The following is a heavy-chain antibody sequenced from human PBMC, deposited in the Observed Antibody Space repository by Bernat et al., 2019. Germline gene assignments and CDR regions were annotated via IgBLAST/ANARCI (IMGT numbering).Heavy chain of an antibody. CDR2: ISAYNGNT. J-gene: IGHJ4*02. CDR3: ARALYGDYVYYFDY. Sequence: QVQLVQSGAEVKKPGASVKVSCKASGYTFTSYGISWVRQAPGQGLEWMGWISAYNGNTKYAQKLPGRVTMTTHTSPRTGYMVLRSLRSDDTAVYYCARALYGDYVYYFDYRGQGTLVTVSS. D-gene: IGHD4-17*01. V-gene: IGHV1-18*01. CDR1: GYTFTSYG.